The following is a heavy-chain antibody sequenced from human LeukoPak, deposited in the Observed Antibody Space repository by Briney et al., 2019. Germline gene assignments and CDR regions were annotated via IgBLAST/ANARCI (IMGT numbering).Heavy chain of an antibody. V-gene: IGHV3-74*01. J-gene: IGHJ5*02. Sequence: GGPLRLSCAASGFTFTNYWMHWVRQAPGKGLVWVSRINSDGSSTTYADSVKGRFTISRDNAKNTLYLQMNSLRADDTAVYYCARVSGTDSSGYVDWFDPWGQGTLVTVSS. CDR3: ARVSGTDSSGYVDWFDP. D-gene: IGHD3-22*01. CDR2: INSDGSST. CDR1: GFTFTNYW.